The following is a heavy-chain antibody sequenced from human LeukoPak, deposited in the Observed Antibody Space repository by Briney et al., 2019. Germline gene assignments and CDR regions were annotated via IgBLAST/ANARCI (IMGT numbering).Heavy chain of an antibody. V-gene: IGHV4-39*01. CDR3: ARFPRIAATYYYGSGSYYR. Sequence: SETLSLTCTVSGGSISSSSYYWGWIRQPPGKGLEWIGSTYYSGSTYYNPSLKSRVTISVDTSKNQFSLKLSSVTAADTAVYYCARFPRIAATYYYGSGSYYRWGQGTLVTVSS. CDR1: GGSISSSSYY. D-gene: IGHD3-10*01. J-gene: IGHJ4*02. CDR2: TYYSGST.